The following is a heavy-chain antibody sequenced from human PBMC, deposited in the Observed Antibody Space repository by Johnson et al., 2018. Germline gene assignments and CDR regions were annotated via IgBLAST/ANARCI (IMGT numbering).Heavy chain of an antibody. CDR3: AKDPFIAARPYYMDV. Sequence: VELVQAGGGLVQAGGSMRLCCAASGFTFSSYAMSWVRQAPGKGLEWVSAISGRGGSTYYADSVKGRFTISRDNSKNTLNLQMNSLKAEDTAVYYCAKDPFIAARPYYMDVWGKGTTVTVSS. CDR1: GFTFSSYA. V-gene: IGHV3-23*04. CDR2: ISGRGGST. D-gene: IGHD6-6*01. J-gene: IGHJ6*03.